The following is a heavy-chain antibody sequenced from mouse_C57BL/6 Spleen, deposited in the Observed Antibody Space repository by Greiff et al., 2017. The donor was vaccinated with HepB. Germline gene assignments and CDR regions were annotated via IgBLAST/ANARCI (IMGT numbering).Heavy chain of an antibody. CDR1: GYSITSGYY. V-gene: IGHV3-6*01. D-gene: IGHD2-5*01. CDR3: ARGDYYSNPAWFAY. J-gene: IGHJ3*01. Sequence: EVKVEESGPGLVKPSQSLSLTCSVTGYSITSGYYWNWIRQFPGNKLEWMGYISYDGSNNYNPSLKNRISITRDTSKNQFFLKLNSVTTEDTATYYCARGDYYSNPAWFAYWGQGTLVTVSA. CDR2: ISYDGSN.